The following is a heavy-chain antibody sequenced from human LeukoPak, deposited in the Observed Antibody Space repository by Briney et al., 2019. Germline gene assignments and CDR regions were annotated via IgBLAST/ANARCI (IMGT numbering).Heavy chain of an antibody. D-gene: IGHD1-26*01. CDR2: ISYDGSNK. Sequence: GAPRRLSCAPSVFTFSIYSMSWGRPAPGGGGGGVAVISYDGSNKYYADSVKGRFTISRDNSKDTLYLQMNSLRAEDTAVYYCAREWELLSVFDYWGQGTLVTVSS. CDR1: VFTFSIYS. CDR3: AREWELLSVFDY. V-gene: IGHV3-30-3*01. J-gene: IGHJ4*02.